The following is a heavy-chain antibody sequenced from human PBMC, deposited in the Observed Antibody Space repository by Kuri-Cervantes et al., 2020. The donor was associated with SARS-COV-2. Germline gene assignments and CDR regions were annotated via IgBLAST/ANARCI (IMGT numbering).Heavy chain of an antibody. V-gene: IGHV3-13*03. Sequence: LSLTCAACGFTFGSYDMHWVRQATGKGLEWVSAIGTAGDTYYPGSVKGQFTISRENAKNSLYLQMNSLRAEDTAVYYCARESLVGGTNDYWGQGTLVTVSS. CDR2: IGTAGDT. J-gene: IGHJ4*02. CDR1: GFTFGSYD. D-gene: IGHD1-26*01. CDR3: ARESLVGGTNDY.